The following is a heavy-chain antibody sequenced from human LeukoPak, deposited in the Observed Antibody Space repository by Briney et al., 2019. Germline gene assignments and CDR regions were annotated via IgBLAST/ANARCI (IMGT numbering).Heavy chain of an antibody. Sequence: GASVKVSCKASGYTFTSYDINWVRQATGQGLEWMGWMNPNSGNTGYAQKFQGRVTITRNTSISTAYMELSSLRSEDTAVYYCARTAVGHYCYYMDVWGKGTTVTVSS. CDR1: GYTFTSYD. CDR2: MNPNSGNT. V-gene: IGHV1-8*03. J-gene: IGHJ6*03. CDR3: ARTAVGHYCYYMDV. D-gene: IGHD4-17*01.